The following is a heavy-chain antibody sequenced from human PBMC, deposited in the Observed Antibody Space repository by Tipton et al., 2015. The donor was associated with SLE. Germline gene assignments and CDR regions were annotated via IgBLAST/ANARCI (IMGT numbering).Heavy chain of an antibody. CDR2: IYTTEDT. D-gene: IGHD2-15*01. V-gene: IGHV4-4*07. J-gene: IGHJ4*02. CDR1: GGSVSRSY. CDR3: ATGSWTTFDY. Sequence: TLSLTCTVSGGSVSRSYCSWIRQPAGKGLVWIGRIYTTEDTKYNPSLKRRVTMSVDTSKNQFSLRLTSVTAADTAIYYCATGSWTTFDYWGQGTVVTVSS.